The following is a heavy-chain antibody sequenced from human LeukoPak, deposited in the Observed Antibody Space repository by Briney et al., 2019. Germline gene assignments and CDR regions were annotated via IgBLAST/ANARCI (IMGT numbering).Heavy chain of an antibody. CDR2: IGISGTKT. V-gene: IGHV3-23*01. J-gene: IGHJ4*02. D-gene: IGHD4-17*01. Sequence: GGSLRLSCAASDFDFSSHAMTWVRQAPGKGLEWVSAIGISGTKTYYGDSVKGRFLISRDNSKNTLYLQMNSLRVEDTAVYFCANEIRPNDYWGQGALVTVAS. CDR1: DFDFSSHA. CDR3: ANEIRPNDY.